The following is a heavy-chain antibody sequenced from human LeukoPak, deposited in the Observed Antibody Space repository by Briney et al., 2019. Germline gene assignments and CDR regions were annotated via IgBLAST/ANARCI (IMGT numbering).Heavy chain of an antibody. D-gene: IGHD6-19*01. J-gene: IGHJ4*02. CDR1: GFTFSSYD. V-gene: IGHV3-13*04. CDR2: IGTAGDT. CDR3: ARDLSYSRAVAGPSSGY. Sequence: PGGSLRLSCAASGFTFSSYDMHWVRQAPGKGLEWVSAIGTAGDTYYPGSVKGRFTISRENAKNSLYLQMNSLRAGDTAVYYCARDLSYSRAVAGPSSGYWGQGTLVTVSS.